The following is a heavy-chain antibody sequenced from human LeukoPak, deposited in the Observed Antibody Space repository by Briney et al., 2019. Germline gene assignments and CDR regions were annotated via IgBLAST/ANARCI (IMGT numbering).Heavy chain of an antibody. D-gene: IGHD3-10*01. CDR2: INTNTGNP. CDR1: GYSFTNYA. CDR3: ARSVLLRFGEHTPCDN. J-gene: IGHJ4*02. V-gene: IGHV7-4-1*02. Sequence: GASVKVSCKASGYSFTNYAINWVRQAPGQGPEYMGWINTNTGNPMYAQVFTGRFVFSVDTSVNTAYLQISSLKPEDTALYYCARSVLLRFGEHTPCDNWGQGALVTVSS.